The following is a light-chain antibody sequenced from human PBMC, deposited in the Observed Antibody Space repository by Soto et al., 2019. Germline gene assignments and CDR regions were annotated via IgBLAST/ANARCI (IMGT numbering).Light chain of an antibody. J-gene: IGKJ5*01. CDR1: QSVRGTS. Sequence: DIVLTQSPGTLSXSPXERATLSCRASQSVRGTSLAWYQQKPGQAPRLLIYDASSRATGIPDRFSGGGSGTDFTLTISRLEPEDFAVYYCQHYGSSPPITFGQGTRLEIK. CDR2: DAS. CDR3: QHYGSSPPIT. V-gene: IGKV3-20*01.